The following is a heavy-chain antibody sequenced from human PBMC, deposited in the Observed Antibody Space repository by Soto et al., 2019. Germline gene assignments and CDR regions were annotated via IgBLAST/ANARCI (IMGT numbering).Heavy chain of an antibody. CDR1: CFTFKNAW. Sequence: PGGSLRLSYATSCFTFKNAWMSWVRQAPGKGLEWVGRIKSEIDGGTTDFAAPVKGRFTISRDDSKNTLFLQMSSLKSEDTAVYYCTTVLPAATDYYYYYMDVWGKGTTVTVSS. J-gene: IGHJ6*03. D-gene: IGHD2-2*01. V-gene: IGHV3-15*01. CDR3: TTVLPAATDYYYYYMDV. CDR2: IKSEIDGGTT.